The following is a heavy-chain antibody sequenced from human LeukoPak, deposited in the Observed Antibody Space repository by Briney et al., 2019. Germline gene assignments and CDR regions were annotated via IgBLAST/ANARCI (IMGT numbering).Heavy chain of an antibody. V-gene: IGHV1-69*04. J-gene: IGHJ6*02. CDR3: ARGRGVIINTDEYYYYGMDV. D-gene: IGHD3-10*01. Sequence: GASVKVSCKASGGTFSSYAISWVRQAPGQGLEWMGRIIPNLGIANYAQKFQGRVTITADKSTSTAYMELSSLRSEDTAVYYCARGRGVIINTDEYYYYGMDVWGQGTTVTVSS. CDR1: GGTFSSYA. CDR2: IIPNLGIA.